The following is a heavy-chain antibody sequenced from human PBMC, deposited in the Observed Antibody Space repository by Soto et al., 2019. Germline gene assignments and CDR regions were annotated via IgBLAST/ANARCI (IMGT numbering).Heavy chain of an antibody. CDR2: ISRNSGSI. CDR1: GFTFDDYA. D-gene: IGHD6-19*01. J-gene: IGHJ4*02. CDR3: AKDGVRFSSGWPCDS. V-gene: IGHV3-9*01. Sequence: PGGSVRLSCAASGFTFDDYAMHCVRQAPGKGLEWVSGISRNSGSIGYADSVKGRFTISRDNAKNSLYLQTNSLRAEDTALYYCAKDGVRFSSGWPCDSWGQGT.